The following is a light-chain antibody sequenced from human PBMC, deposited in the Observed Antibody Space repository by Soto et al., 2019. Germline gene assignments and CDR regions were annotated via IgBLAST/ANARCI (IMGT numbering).Light chain of an antibody. CDR2: AVS. CDR3: TSFTPSNSVI. Sequence: QSVLTQPASVSGSPGQSITISCPGRSSDVGGYNFVSWYQHHPGKDPKRLIFAVSRRPSGVSNRFSGSKSGNTASLTISGLLAEDEAYYYGTSFTPSNSVIFGGGTKLTVL. CDR1: SSDVGGYNF. J-gene: IGLJ2*01. V-gene: IGLV2-14*01.